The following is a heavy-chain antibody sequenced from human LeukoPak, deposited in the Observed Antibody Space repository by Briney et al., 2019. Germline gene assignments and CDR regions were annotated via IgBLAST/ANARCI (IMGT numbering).Heavy chain of an antibody. V-gene: IGHV4-34*01. CDR1: GRSFSDYQ. J-gene: IGHJ3*02. D-gene: IGHD3-10*01. Sequence: SETLSLTCAVSGRSFSDYQWNWIRQSPGKGLEWLGEISHSGTTTYNPSLKSRVTISVDTSKNQFSLRLRSVTAADTAVYYCASLAGSQSGDDAFDIWGQGTMATVSS. CDR3: ASLAGSQSGDDAFDI. CDR2: ISHSGTT.